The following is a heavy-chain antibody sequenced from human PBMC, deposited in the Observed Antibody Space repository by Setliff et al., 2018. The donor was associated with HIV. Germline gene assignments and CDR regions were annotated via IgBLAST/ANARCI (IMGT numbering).Heavy chain of an antibody. J-gene: IGHJ5*02. CDR1: GYTFTSYY. D-gene: IGHD3-10*01. V-gene: IGHV1-46*01. Sequence: ASVKVSCKASGYTFTSYYMHWVRQAPGQGLEWVGIINPSGGSTSYAQKFQGRVTMTRDTSTSTVYMELSSLRSEDTAVYYCARGGPLITMVRGVLRWFDPWGQGTLVTVSS. CDR2: INPSGGST. CDR3: ARGGPLITMVRGVLRWFDP.